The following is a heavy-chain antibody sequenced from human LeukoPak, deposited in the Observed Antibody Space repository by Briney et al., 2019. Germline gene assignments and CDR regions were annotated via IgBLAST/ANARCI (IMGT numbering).Heavy chain of an antibody. CDR2: IYHSGST. V-gene: IGHV4-30-2*01. CDR1: GGSISSGGYS. D-gene: IGHD3-10*01. Sequence: SGTLSLTCAVSGGSISSGGYSWSWIRQPPGKGLEWIGYIYHSGSTYYNPSLKSRVTISVDRSKNQFSLKLSSVTAADTAVYYCASITMGGDAFDIWGQGTMVTVSS. J-gene: IGHJ3*02. CDR3: ASITMGGDAFDI.